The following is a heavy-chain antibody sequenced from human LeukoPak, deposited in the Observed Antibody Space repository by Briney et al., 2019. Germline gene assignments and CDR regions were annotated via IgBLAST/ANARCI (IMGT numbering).Heavy chain of an antibody. Sequence: GGSLRLSCAASGFTISGSAMHWVRQASGKGLEWVGRIRSKANSYATACAASVKGRFTISRDDSYLQMNSLKTEDTAVYYCTSERYDFWSGYPNDYWGQGTLVTVSS. D-gene: IGHD3-3*01. V-gene: IGHV3-73*01. CDR3: TSERYDFWSGYPNDY. CDR2: IRSKANSYAT. J-gene: IGHJ4*02. CDR1: GFTISGSA.